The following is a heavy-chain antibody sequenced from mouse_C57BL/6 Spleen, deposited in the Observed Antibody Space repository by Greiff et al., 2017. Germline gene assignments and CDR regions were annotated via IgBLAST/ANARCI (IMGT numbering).Heavy chain of an antibody. CDR1: GFTFSSYA. V-gene: IGHV5-4*01. CDR2: ISDGGSYT. Sequence: EVKLEESGGGLVKPGGSLKLSCAASGFTFSSYAMSWVRQTPEKRLEWVATISDGGSYTYYPDNVKGRFTISRDNAKNNLYLQMSHLKSEDTAMYYCAREGDSDRVFAYWGQGTLVTVSA. D-gene: IGHD3-2*01. J-gene: IGHJ3*01. CDR3: AREGDSDRVFAY.